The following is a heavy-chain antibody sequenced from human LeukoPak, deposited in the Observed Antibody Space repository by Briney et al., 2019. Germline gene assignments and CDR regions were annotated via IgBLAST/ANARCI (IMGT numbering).Heavy chain of an antibody. CDR3: ARDCDRSGYYCY. Sequence: GASVEVSCKASGYTFIDYGISWVRQAPGQGLEWMGWISTYNGNTNYAQNLQGRVAMTTDTSTSTAYMELRSLRSDDMAVNYCARDCDRSGYYCYWGQGTLVTVSS. D-gene: IGHD3-22*01. CDR2: ISTYNGNT. J-gene: IGHJ4*02. V-gene: IGHV1-18*03. CDR1: GYTFIDYG.